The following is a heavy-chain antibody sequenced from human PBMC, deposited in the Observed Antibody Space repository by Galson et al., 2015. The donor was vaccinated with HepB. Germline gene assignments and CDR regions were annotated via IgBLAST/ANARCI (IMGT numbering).Heavy chain of an antibody. CDR1: GYTFTSYG. Sequence: SVKVSCKASGYTFTSYGISWVRQAPGQGLEWMGWISAYNGNTNYAQKLQGRVTMTADTSTDTAYMELSSLRSEDTAVYYCATEIPVLLWFGELTVWGQGTTVTVSS. V-gene: IGHV1-18*01. CDR2: ISAYNGNT. D-gene: IGHD3-10*01. CDR3: ATEIPVLLWFGELTV. J-gene: IGHJ6*02.